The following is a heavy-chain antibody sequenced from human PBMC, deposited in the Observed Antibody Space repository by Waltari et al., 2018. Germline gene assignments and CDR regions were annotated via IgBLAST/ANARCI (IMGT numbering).Heavy chain of an antibody. J-gene: IGHJ4*02. D-gene: IGHD3-22*01. CDR1: GGPISSYY. V-gene: IGHV4-59*01. CDR3: ARAVVSLGMIVFPYYFDY. Sequence: QVQLQESGPGLVKPSETLSLTCTVSGGPISSYYWSWIRQPPGKGLEWIGYIYYSGGTNYHPSLKSRVTISVDTSKNQFSLKLSSVTAADTAVDYCARAVVSLGMIVFPYYFDYWGQGTLVTVSS. CDR2: IYYSGGT.